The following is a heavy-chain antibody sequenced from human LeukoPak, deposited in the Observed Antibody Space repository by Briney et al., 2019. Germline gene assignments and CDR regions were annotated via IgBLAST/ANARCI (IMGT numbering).Heavy chain of an antibody. Sequence: ETLSLTCAVYGGSFSGYYWSWIRQAPGRGLEWVSSISSSNSYIYYADSVKGRFTISRDNAKNSLYLQMNSLRAEDTAVYYCARDWELPGIDYWGQGTLVTVSS. V-gene: IGHV3-21*01. CDR1: GGSFSGYY. J-gene: IGHJ4*02. D-gene: IGHD1-26*01. CDR2: ISSSNSYI. CDR3: ARDWELPGIDY.